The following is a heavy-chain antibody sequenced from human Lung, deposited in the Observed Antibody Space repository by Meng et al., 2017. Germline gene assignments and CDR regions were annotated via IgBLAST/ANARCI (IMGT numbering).Heavy chain of an antibody. J-gene: IGHJ4*02. CDR1: GGFFSGYY. D-gene: IGHD6-19*01. V-gene: IGHV4-34*02. CDR2: IIDSGST. Sequence: QLKQVGAVLLKPSETLARHCAAYGGFFSGYYWSWIRQPPGKGLEWIGEIIDSGSTNYHPSLKSRVTISVDTSKNQFSLRVTSVTAADRAVYYCVRRTYSSGWYFDYWGQGTLVTVS. CDR3: VRRTYSSGWYFDY.